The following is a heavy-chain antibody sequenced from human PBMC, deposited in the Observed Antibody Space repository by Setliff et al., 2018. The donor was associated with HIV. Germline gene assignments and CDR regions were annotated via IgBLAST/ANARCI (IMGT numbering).Heavy chain of an antibody. Sequence: GGSLRLSCTASGFTFGDYAMSWVRQAPGKVLEWVGRIKSKSDDETTDYAAPVKVRFTISRDDSKNTLYRQMKSLKTEDTAVYYWTTEVFRQWLVGDYWGQGTLVTVSS. J-gene: IGHJ4*02. CDR2: IKSKSDDETT. CDR1: GFTFGDYA. D-gene: IGHD6-19*01. V-gene: IGHV3-15*01. CDR3: TTEVFRQWLVGDY.